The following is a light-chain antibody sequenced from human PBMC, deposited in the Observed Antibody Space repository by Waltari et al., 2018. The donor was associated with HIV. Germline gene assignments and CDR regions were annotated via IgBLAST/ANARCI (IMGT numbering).Light chain of an antibody. Sequence: SALTHPASVSRSPVQAIVIPCTGTSDRVGYYNYVPCYHHHPGKVPKLVIYDVTSRPSGVSNRFSGSKSGNTASLTISGLRADDEADYYCSSYVGSSTSWLFGGGTKLTV. CDR2: DVT. J-gene: IGLJ3*02. CDR3: SSYVGSSTSWL. V-gene: IGLV2-14*03. CDR1: SDRVGYYNY.